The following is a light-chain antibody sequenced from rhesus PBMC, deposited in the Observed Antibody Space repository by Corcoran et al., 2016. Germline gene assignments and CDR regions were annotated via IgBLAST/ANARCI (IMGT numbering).Light chain of an antibody. V-gene: IGKV1-74*01. Sequence: DIQMTQSPSSLSASVGDRVTITCRASENVNNYLNWYQQKPGKALKPLIYKASTLQRGVPSRFSGSGSGTDYTLHISSLQPEDVATYYCQHGYGTPLTFGGGTKVELK. CDR2: KAS. J-gene: IGKJ4*01. CDR1: ENVNNY. CDR3: QHGYGTPLT.